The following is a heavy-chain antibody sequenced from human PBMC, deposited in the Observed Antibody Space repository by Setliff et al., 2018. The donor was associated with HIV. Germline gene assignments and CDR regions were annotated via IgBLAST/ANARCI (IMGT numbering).Heavy chain of an antibody. Sequence: SETLSLTCTVSGYSISSGYYWGWIRQPPGKGLEWIGSLYHSGSTYYNPSLKSRVTISVDTSKNQFSLNLNSVTAADTAVYYCARDYTNAFDIWGQGTMVTVSS. V-gene: IGHV4-38-2*02. CDR3: ARDYTNAFDI. D-gene: IGHD3-16*01. CDR2: LYHSGST. CDR1: GYSISSGYY. J-gene: IGHJ3*02.